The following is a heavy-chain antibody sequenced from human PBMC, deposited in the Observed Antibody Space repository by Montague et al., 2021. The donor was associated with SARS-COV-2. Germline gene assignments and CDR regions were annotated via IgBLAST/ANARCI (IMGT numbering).Heavy chain of an antibody. V-gene: IGHV6-1*01. Sequence: CAISGDSVSSYIATGTCMRQSRSRRREWLGRTYFISMWYNDYAESVKSRITIDPDTSKHQFSLHLNSVTPEDTAVYYSARIPVGSKYYFDFWGQGTLVTVSS. J-gene: IGHJ4*02. CDR3: ARIPVGSKYYFDF. CDR2: TYFISMWYN. CDR1: GDSVSSYIAT. D-gene: IGHD2-2*01.